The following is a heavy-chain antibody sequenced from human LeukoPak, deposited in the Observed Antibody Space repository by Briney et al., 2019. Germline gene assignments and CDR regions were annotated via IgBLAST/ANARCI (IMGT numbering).Heavy chain of an antibody. J-gene: IGHJ4*02. V-gene: IGHV2-70*11. Sequence: SGPTLVNPTQTLTLTCTFSGFSLSTSGMCVSWIRQPPGKALEWLARIDWDDDKHYSTSLKTRLTISKDTSKNQVVLTMTNMDPVDTATYYCARTSLTPGIAVAGTSDYWGQGTLVTVSS. CDR2: IDWDDDK. CDR1: GFSLSTSGMC. CDR3: ARTSLTPGIAVAGTSDY. D-gene: IGHD6-19*01.